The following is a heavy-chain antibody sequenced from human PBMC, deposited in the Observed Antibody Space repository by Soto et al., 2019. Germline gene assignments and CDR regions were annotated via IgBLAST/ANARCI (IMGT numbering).Heavy chain of an antibody. D-gene: IGHD2-21*02. Sequence: QVQLQESGPGLVKPSQTLSLTCTVSGGSISSGGYYWSWIRQHPGKGLEWIGYIYYSGSTYYNPSLKSRVTISVDTSKDQFSLKLSSVTAADTAVYYCGREVTRDWYFDLWGRGTLVTVSS. CDR1: GGSISSGGYY. CDR3: GREVTRDWYFDL. CDR2: IYYSGST. V-gene: IGHV4-31*03. J-gene: IGHJ2*01.